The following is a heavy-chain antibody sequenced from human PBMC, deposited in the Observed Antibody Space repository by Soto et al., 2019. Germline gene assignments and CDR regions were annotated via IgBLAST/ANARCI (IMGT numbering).Heavy chain of an antibody. D-gene: IGHD6-19*01. Sequence: PGGSLRLSCAASGVTFTSYAMSWVRQAPGKGLEWVSLISGSGGSTYYADSVKGRFTISRDDSKNAVYLQMDSLRAEDTAVYYCAKQRGYSSGWYGAFDIWGQGTIVTVS. V-gene: IGHV3-23*01. CDR2: ISGSGGST. CDR3: AKQRGYSSGWYGAFDI. CDR1: GVTFTSYA. J-gene: IGHJ3*02.